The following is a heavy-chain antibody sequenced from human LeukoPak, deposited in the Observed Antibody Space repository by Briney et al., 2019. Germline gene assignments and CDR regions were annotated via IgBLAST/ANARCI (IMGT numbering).Heavy chain of an antibody. V-gene: IGHV1-18*01. CDR1: GYTFTSYG. J-gene: IGHJ4*02. CDR3: ARGPSSIPTRQDY. CDR2: ISVYNANT. D-gene: IGHD6-6*01. Sequence: GASVTVSCTASGYTFTSYGISWVRQAPGQGLEWMGWISVYNANTNYAQKLQGRVTMTTDTSTSTAYMELRSLRSDDTAVYYCARGPSSIPTRQDYWGQGTLVTVSS.